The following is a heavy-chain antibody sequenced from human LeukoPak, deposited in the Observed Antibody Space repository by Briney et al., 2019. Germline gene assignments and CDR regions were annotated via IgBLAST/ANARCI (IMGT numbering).Heavy chain of an antibody. Sequence: GSLRLSCAASGFTFSSYAMSWVRQAPGKGLEWVSAISGSGGSTYYADSVKGRFTISRDNSKNTLYLQMNSLRAEDTAVYYCATRSGYYQPFDYWGQGTLVTVSS. V-gene: IGHV3-23*01. CDR2: ISGSGGST. CDR3: ATRSGYYQPFDY. J-gene: IGHJ4*02. CDR1: GFTFSSYA. D-gene: IGHD3-22*01.